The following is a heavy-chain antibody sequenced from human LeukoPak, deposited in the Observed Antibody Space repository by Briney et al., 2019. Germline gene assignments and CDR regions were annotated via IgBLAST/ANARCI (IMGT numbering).Heavy chain of an antibody. D-gene: IGHD1-1*01. J-gene: IGHJ6*03. CDR2: VNHSGST. V-gene: IGHV4-34*01. CDR3: ARNRKYNWNAYYYYYYMDV. CDR1: GGSFSGYY. Sequence: SETLSLTCAVYGGSFSGYYWSWIRQPPGKGLEWIGEVNHSGSTNYNPSLKSRVTISVDTSKNQFSLKLSSVTAADTAVYYCARNRKYNWNAYYYYYYMDVWGKGTTVTVSS.